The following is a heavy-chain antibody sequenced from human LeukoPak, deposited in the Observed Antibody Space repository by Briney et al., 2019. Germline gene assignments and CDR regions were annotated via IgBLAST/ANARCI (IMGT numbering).Heavy chain of an antibody. Sequence: SVKVSCKASGGTISSYAISWVRQAPGQGLEWMGGIIPIFGTANYAQKFQGRVTITADESTSTAYMELSSLRSEDTAVYYCARDRDGWLGYFDYWGQGTLVTVSS. V-gene: IGHV1-69*13. D-gene: IGHD5-24*01. CDR3: ARDRDGWLGYFDY. CDR2: IIPIFGTA. J-gene: IGHJ4*02. CDR1: GGTISSYA.